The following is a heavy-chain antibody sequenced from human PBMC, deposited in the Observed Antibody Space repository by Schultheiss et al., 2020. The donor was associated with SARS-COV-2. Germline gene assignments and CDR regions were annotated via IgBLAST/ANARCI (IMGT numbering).Heavy chain of an antibody. V-gene: IGHV3-7*01. CDR1: GFTFSSYW. Sequence: GESLKISCAASGFTFSSYWMSWVRQAPGKGLEWVANIKQDGSEKYYVDSVKGRFTISRDNAKNSLYLQMNSLRAEDTAVYYCAREIVVVVAAKAYYYGMDVWGQGTTVTVSS. CDR2: IKQDGSEK. J-gene: IGHJ6*02. CDR3: AREIVVVVAAKAYYYGMDV. D-gene: IGHD2-15*01.